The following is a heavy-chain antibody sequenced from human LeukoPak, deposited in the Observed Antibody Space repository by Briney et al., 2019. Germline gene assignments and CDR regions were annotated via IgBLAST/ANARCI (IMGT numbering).Heavy chain of an antibody. Sequence: PGGSLRLSCAASGFTVSSNYMSWGRQAPGKGLEWGSVIYRGGSTYDADSVKGRFTISRDKSKNTLYLQMNSLRAEDTAVYYRARGPPYGARCDYLDYWGQGALVTVSS. D-gene: IGHD4/OR15-4a*01. CDR3: ARGPPYGARCDYLDY. V-gene: IGHV3-53*01. CDR1: GFTVSSNY. CDR2: IYRGGST. J-gene: IGHJ4*02.